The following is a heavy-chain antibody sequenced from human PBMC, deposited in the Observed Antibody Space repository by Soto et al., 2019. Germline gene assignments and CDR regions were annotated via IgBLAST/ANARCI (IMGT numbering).Heavy chain of an antibody. D-gene: IGHD1-1*01. CDR2: ISSSSSNI. J-gene: IGHJ4*02. CDR3: ARDLNWHASPYFDY. Sequence: HPGGSLRLSCAASGFTFSSYSMNWVRQAPGKGLEWVSYISSSSSNIYYADSVKGRFTISRDNAKNSLYLQMNSLRDEDTAVYYCARDLNWHASPYFDYWGQGTRVTSPQ. V-gene: IGHV3-48*02. CDR1: GFTFSSYS.